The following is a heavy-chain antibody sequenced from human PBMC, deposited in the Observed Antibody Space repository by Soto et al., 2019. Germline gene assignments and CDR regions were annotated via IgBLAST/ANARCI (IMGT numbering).Heavy chain of an antibody. J-gene: IGHJ4*02. V-gene: IGHV4-34*01. CDR2: INHSGST. D-gene: IGHD2-2*01. CDR1: GGSFSGYY. CDR3: ARTGYCSSTSCRQGDY. Sequence: QVQLQQWGAGLLKPSETLSLTCAVYGGSFSGYYWSWIRQPPGKGLEWIGEINHSGSTNYNPSLKRRVTISVDTSKNQFSLKLSSVTAADTAVYYCARTGYCSSTSCRQGDYWGQGTLVTVSS.